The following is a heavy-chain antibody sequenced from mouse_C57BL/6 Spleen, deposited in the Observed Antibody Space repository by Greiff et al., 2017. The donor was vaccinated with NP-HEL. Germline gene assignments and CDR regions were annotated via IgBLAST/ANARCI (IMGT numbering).Heavy chain of an antibody. D-gene: IGHD4-1*01. CDR1: GYAFSSYW. CDR3: ARFSLGRKGYFDY. CDR2: IYPGDGDT. J-gene: IGHJ2*01. Sequence: QVQLKESGAELVKPGASVKISCKASGYAFSSYWMNWVKQRPGKGLEWIGQIYPGDGDTNYNGKFKGKATLTADKSSSTAYMQLSSLTSEDSAVYFCARFSLGRKGYFDYWGQGTTLTVSS. V-gene: IGHV1-80*01.